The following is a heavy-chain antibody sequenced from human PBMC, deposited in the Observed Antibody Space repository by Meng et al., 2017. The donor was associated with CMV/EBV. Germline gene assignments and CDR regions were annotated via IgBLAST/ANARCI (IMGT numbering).Heavy chain of an antibody. CDR3: ARGYGRSSRPFDY. CDR2: ISAYSRNT. J-gene: IGHJ4*02. D-gene: IGHD5-18*01. V-gene: IGHV1-18*01. CDR1: GYTFINYG. Sequence: ASVKVSCKASGYTFINYGISWVRQAPGQGLEWLGWISAYSRNTNYAQKFQGRVTMTTDTSTSTAYMELSSLRSEDTAVYYCARGYGRSSRPFDYWGQGTLVTVSS.